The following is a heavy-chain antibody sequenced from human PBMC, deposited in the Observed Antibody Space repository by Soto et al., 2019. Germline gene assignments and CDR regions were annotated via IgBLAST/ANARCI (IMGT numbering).Heavy chain of an antibody. V-gene: IGHV1-3*01. Sequence: ASVKVSFKATGYSFKNYAVHWLRQAPGQRLEWMGFTNEGSGNTRFSQKFQGRISITRDTSASTVYLDLSSLTSEDTAIYYCARDDRSVSGVVTLDHWGPGTLVTVSS. CDR1: GYSFKNYA. J-gene: IGHJ4*02. CDR2: TNEGSGNT. CDR3: ARDDRSVSGVVTLDH. D-gene: IGHD3-3*01.